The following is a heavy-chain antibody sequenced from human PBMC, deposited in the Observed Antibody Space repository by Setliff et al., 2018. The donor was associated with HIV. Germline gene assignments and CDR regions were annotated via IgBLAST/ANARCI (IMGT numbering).Heavy chain of an antibody. CDR3: ARDLAESAFIMIRGAGWLDP. V-gene: IGHV1-18*04. CDR1: GYTFTSYY. J-gene: IGHJ5*02. Sequence: ASVKVSCKASGYTFTSYYMHWVRQAPGQGLEWMGWISAYNGNTNYAQKLQGRVTMTTDTSTSTAYMELSSLRSDDTAVYFCARDLAESAFIMIRGAGWLDPWGQGTLVTVSS. D-gene: IGHD3-10*01. CDR2: ISAYNGNT.